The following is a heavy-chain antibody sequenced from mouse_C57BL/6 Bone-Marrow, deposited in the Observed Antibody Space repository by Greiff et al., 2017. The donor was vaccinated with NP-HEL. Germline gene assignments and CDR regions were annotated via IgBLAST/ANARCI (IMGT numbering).Heavy chain of an antibody. Sequence: VQLQQPGAELVRPGSSVKLSCKASGYTFTSYWMDWVKQRPGQGLEWIGNIYPSHSETHYNQKFKDKATLTVDKSSSTAYMQLSSLTSEDSAVYYCARGDYYGSSYLFAYWGQGTLVTVSA. CDR3: ARGDYYGSSYLFAY. V-gene: IGHV1-61*01. D-gene: IGHD1-1*01. CDR1: GYTFTSYW. CDR2: IYPSHSET. J-gene: IGHJ3*01.